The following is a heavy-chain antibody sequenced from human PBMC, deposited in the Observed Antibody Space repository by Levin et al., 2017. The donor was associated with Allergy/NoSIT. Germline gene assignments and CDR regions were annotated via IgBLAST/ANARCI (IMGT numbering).Heavy chain of an antibody. CDR3: ARENVGIAAQYFQH. CDR2: IKQDGSEK. J-gene: IGHJ1*01. Sequence: GGSLRLSCAASGFTFSSYWMSWVRQAPGKGLEWVANIKQDGSEKYYVDSVKGRFTISRDNAKNSLYLQMNSLRAEDTAVYYCARENVGIAAQYFQHWGQGTLVTVSS. D-gene: IGHD6-25*01. CDR1: GFTFSSYW. V-gene: IGHV3-7*04.